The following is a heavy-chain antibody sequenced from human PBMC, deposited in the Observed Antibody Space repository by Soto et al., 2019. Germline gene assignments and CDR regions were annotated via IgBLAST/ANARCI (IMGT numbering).Heavy chain of an antibody. Sequence: EAQLLESGGGLVQPGGSLRLSCAASGFTFSRYAMSWVRQAPGKGLEWVSTVTGGGHTTYNADSVNGRFTISRDYSKNTLYLQMNNLRAEDTAIYYCASSSGDLDVYGMDIWGPGTTVTVSS. V-gene: IGHV3-23*01. J-gene: IGHJ6*02. CDR1: GFTFSRYA. CDR2: VTGGGHTT. CDR3: ASSSGDLDVYGMDI. D-gene: IGHD3-10*01.